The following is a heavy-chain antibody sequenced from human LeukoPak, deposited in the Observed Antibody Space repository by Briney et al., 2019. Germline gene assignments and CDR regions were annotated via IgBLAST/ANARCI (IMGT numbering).Heavy chain of an antibody. CDR2: IIPIFGTA. V-gene: IGHV1-69*13. D-gene: IGHD3-22*01. J-gene: IGHJ4*02. CDR3: ATTEGYYYDSSGQIY. Sequence: ASVKVSCKASGGTFSSYAISWVRQAPGQGLEWMGGIIPIFGTANYAQKFQGRVTITADESTSTAYMELSSLRSEDTAVYYCATTEGYYYDSSGQIYWGQGTLVTVSS. CDR1: GGTFSSYA.